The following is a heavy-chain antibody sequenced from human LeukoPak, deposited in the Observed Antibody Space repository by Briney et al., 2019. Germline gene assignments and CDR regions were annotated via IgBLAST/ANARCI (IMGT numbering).Heavy chain of an antibody. Sequence: SETLSLTCAVYGGSFSSYYWSWIRQPPGKELEWIGEINHSESTNYNPSLKSRVTISVDTSKNQFSLKLSSVTAADTAVYYCARGLWAAGRTTQPRWGQGTLVTVSS. D-gene: IGHD6-13*01. J-gene: IGHJ4*02. V-gene: IGHV4-34*01. CDR3: ARGLWAAGRTTQPR. CDR1: GGSFSSYY. CDR2: INHSEST.